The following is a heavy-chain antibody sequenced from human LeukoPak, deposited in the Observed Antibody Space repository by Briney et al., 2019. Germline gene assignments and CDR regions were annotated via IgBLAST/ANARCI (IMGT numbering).Heavy chain of an antibody. CDR1: GGTFSSYA. V-gene: IGHV1-69*05. CDR3: AREGSSTSCYRY. CDR2: NIPIFGTA. J-gene: IGHJ4*02. D-gene: IGHD2-2*02. Sequence: GASVKVSCKASGGTFSSYAISWVRQAPGQGLEWMGGNIPIFGTANYAQKFQGRVTITTDESTSTAYMELSSLRSEDTAVYYCAREGSSTSCYRYWGQGTLVTVSS.